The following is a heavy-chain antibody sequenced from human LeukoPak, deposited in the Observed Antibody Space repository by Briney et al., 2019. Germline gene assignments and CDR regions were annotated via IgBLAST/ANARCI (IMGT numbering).Heavy chain of an antibody. CDR3: ARVGDFRNDAFDI. CDR1: GGTFSSYA. V-gene: IGHV1-69*05. D-gene: IGHD3-3*01. Sequence: RASVKVSCKASGGTFSSYAISWVRQAPGQGLEWMGGIIPIFGTANYAQKFRGRVTITTDESTSTAYMELSSLRSEDTAVYYCARVGDFRNDAFDIWGQGTMVTVSS. CDR2: IIPIFGTA. J-gene: IGHJ3*02.